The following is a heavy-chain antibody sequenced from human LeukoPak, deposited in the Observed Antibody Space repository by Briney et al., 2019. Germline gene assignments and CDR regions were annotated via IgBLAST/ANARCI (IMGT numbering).Heavy chain of an antibody. CDR1: GFTFSTYE. J-gene: IGHJ4*02. CDR3: ASRGTTVIPDY. Sequence: PGGSLRLSCAASGFTFSTYEMNWVRQAPGEGPEWISYISISGSTISYADSVKGRFTISRDNAKNSLYLQMNSLRAEDTAVYYCASRGTTVIPDYWGQGTLVTVSS. CDR2: ISISGSTI. D-gene: IGHD4-11*01. V-gene: IGHV3-48*03.